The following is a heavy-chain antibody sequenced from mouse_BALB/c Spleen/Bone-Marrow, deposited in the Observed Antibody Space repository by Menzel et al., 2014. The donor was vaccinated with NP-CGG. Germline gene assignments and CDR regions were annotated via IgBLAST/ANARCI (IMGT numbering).Heavy chain of an antibody. V-gene: IGHV1-69*02. D-gene: IGHD1-1*01. J-gene: IGHJ2*02. CDR2: IEPSDSYT. Sequence: QVQLQQSGAEVVKPGASVKVSCKASGYTFTNYWMQWVKQRPGQGLEWIGEIEPSDSYTNYNQDFKVKATLTVDKSSSTAYMQLSSLTSEDSAVYYCARGRTTVVSDYWGQGTSLTVSS. CDR3: ARGRTTVVSDY. CDR1: GYTFTNYW.